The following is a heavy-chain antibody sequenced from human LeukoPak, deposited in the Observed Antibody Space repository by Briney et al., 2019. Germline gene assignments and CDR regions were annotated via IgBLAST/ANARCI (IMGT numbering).Heavy chain of an antibody. CDR1: GFTFSTYA. V-gene: IGHV3-23*01. J-gene: IGHJ4*02. D-gene: IGHD7-27*01. Sequence: GGSLRLSCAASGFTFSTYAMSWVRQAPGKGLEWVSAISGRGDSTYYADSVKGRFTISRDYSKNTLYLQMNSLRAEDTAVYYCARGKANWESYFDYWGQGTLVIVSS. CDR2: ISGRGDST. CDR3: ARGKANWESYFDY.